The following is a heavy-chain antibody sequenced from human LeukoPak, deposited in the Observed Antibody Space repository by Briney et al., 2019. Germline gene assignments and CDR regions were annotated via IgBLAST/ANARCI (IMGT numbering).Heavy chain of an antibody. V-gene: IGHV4-34*01. Sequence: SETLSLTCAVYGGSFSGYYWSWIRQPPGKGLEWIGEINHSGSTNYNPSLKSRVTISADTSKKQFSLKLSSVTAADTAVYYCARVRGSSGSYEYYHYMDVWGKGTTVTISS. D-gene: IGHD1-26*01. J-gene: IGHJ6*03. CDR2: INHSGST. CDR3: ARVRGSSGSYEYYHYMDV. CDR1: GGSFSGYY.